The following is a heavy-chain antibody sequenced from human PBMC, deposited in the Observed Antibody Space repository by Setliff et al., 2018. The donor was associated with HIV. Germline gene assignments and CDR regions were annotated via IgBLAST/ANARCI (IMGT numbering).Heavy chain of an antibody. CDR3: ARLSTTVTPYYGMDV. D-gene: IGHD4-17*01. CDR2: IHPADSDT. Sequence: PGESLKISCKASGYSFTTYYIGWVRQMPGKGLEWMGIIHPADSDTRYSPSFQGQVTISAGKSISTAYLQWSSLKASDTAMYYCARLSTTVTPYYGMDVWGQGTTVTISS. CDR1: GYSFTTYY. V-gene: IGHV5-51*01. J-gene: IGHJ6*02.